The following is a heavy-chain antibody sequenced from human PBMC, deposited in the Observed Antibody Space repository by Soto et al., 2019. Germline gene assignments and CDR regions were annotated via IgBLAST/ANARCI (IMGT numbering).Heavy chain of an antibody. CDR1: GFTFSNAW. V-gene: IGHV3-15*07. D-gene: IGHD3-10*01. CDR2: IKSKTDGGTT. Sequence: EVQLVESGGGLVKPGGSLRLSCAASGFTFSNAWMNWVRQAPGKGLEWVGRIKSKTDGGTTDYAAPVKGRFTISRDDSKNKLYLQMNSLKTEDTAVYYCTTDPPPLWVVSYYYYGMDVWGQGTTVTVSS. J-gene: IGHJ6*02. CDR3: TTDPPPLWVVSYYYYGMDV.